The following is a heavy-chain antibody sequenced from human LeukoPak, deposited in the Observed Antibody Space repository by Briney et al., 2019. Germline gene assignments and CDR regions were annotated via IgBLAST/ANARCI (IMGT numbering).Heavy chain of an antibody. J-gene: IGHJ5*02. D-gene: IGHD1-1*01. CDR1: GFTFSSYA. V-gene: IGHV3-23*01. Sequence: PGGSLRLSCAASGFTFSSYAMSWVRQAPGKGLEWVSGISGRGGSTYYADSVKGRFTISRDSSKNTLYLQMNSLRAEDTAIYYCAKNTTHSSPGSDPWGQGTLVTVSS. CDR3: AKNTTHSSPGSDP. CDR2: ISGRGGST.